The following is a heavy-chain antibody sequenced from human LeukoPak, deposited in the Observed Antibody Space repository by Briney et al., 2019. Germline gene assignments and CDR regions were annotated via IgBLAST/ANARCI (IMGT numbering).Heavy chain of an antibody. Sequence: GGSLRLPCAGSGFTFRNYWMSWVRLAPGRGLEWVADIKQDGSEKHCVDSVKGRLTISRDNAKNSLYLQMNSLRAEDTAVYYCAREISSWYRAEGRFDPWGQGTLVTVSS. CDR3: AREISSWYRAEGRFDP. J-gene: IGHJ5*02. CDR2: IKQDGSEK. V-gene: IGHV3-7*01. D-gene: IGHD6-13*01. CDR1: GFTFRNYW.